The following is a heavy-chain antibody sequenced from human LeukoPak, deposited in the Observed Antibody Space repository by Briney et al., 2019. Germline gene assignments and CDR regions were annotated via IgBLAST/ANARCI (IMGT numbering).Heavy chain of an antibody. CDR1: GFTISSYA. Sequence: PGRSLRLSCAASGFTISSYAMHWVRQAPGKGLEWVAVISYDGSNKYYADSVKGRFTISRDNSKNALYLQMNSLRAEDTAVYYCAKEIHSSWYDYWGQGTLVTVSS. J-gene: IGHJ4*02. V-gene: IGHV3-30-3*01. CDR3: AKEIHSSWYDY. CDR2: ISYDGSNK. D-gene: IGHD6-13*01.